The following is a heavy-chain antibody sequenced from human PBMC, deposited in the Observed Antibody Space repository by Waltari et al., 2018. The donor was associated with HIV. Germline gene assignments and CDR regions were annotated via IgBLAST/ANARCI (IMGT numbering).Heavy chain of an antibody. Sequence: QVQLQQWGTGLLKPSETLSLTCAVQGGSSSNYYWSWIRQPPGKGLEWIAEITHSGRTNYSPSLKSRLTISVDTSKTQFSVKLTSVTAADTAVYFCARGQYGPGSREDYCGQGTLVTVAS. CDR2: ITHSGRT. J-gene: IGHJ4*02. CDR1: GGSSSNYY. V-gene: IGHV4-34*02. D-gene: IGHD3-10*01. CDR3: ARGQYGPGSREDY.